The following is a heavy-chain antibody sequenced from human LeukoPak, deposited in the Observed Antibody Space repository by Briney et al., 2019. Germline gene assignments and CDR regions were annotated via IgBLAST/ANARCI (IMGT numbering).Heavy chain of an antibody. J-gene: IGHJ4*02. CDR2: ISYDGSNK. V-gene: IGHV3-30*03. D-gene: IGHD3-3*01. CDR3: AREVYDFWRKGYYFDY. Sequence: PGGSLRLSCAASGFTFSSYGMHWVRPAPGKGLEWVAVISYDGSNKYYADSVKGRFTISRDNSKNTLYLQMNSLRAEDTAVYYCAREVYDFWRKGYYFDYWGQGTLVTVSS. CDR1: GFTFSSYG.